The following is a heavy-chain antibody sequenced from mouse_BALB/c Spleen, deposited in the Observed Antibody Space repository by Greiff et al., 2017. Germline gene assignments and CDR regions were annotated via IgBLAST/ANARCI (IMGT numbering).Heavy chain of an antibody. CDR2: ISSGSSTI. Sequence: EVQLVESGGGLVQPGGSRKLSCAASGFTFSSFGMHWVRQAPEKGLEWVAYISSGSSTIYYADTVKGRFTISRDNPKNTLFLQMTSLRSEDTAMYYCARVITTSFAYWGQGTLVTVSA. V-gene: IGHV5-17*02. CDR1: GFTFSSFG. D-gene: IGHD2-4*01. J-gene: IGHJ3*01. CDR3: ARVITTSFAY.